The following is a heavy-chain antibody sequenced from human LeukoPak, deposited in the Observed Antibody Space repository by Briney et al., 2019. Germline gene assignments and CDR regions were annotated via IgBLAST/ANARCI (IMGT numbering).Heavy chain of an antibody. CDR1: GGSISSSNYY. CDR3: ARRITIFGVVNEGFDI. D-gene: IGHD3-3*01. CDR2: IYYSGST. J-gene: IGHJ3*02. V-gene: IGHV4-39*01. Sequence: KPSETLSLTCTVSGGSISSSNYYWGWIRQPPGKGLEWIGSIYYSGSTYYNPSLKSRVTISVDTSKNQFSLKLSSVTAADTAVYYCARRITIFGVVNEGFDIWGQGTVVTVSS.